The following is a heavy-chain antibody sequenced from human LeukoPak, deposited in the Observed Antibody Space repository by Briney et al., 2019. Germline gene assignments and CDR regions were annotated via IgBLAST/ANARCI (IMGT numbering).Heavy chain of an antibody. CDR2: FSRNMGT. J-gene: IGHJ4*02. Sequence: PSETLSLTCTVSGGSISSSGYYWGWIRQPPGMGLEWIGSFSRNMGTNYNPSLKSRVTMSVDTSKNQFSLKLSSVTAADTAVYYCAREDLSSSLDYWGQGTLVTVSS. V-gene: IGHV4-39*07. D-gene: IGHD6-6*01. CDR1: GGSISSSGYY. CDR3: AREDLSSSLDY.